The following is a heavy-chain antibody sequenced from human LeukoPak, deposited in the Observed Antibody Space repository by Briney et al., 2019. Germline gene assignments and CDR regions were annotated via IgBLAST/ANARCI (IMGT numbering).Heavy chain of an antibody. J-gene: IGHJ4*02. D-gene: IGHD5-18*01. Sequence: ASVKVSCKASGYTFTSNYIHWVRQAPGQGLEWMGMIYPRDGSTSYAQKFQGRVTITADESTSTAYMELSSLRSEDTAVYYCARGGGYSYGYLYYFDYWGQGTLVTVSS. CDR1: GYTFTSNY. CDR3: ARGGGYSYGYLYYFDY. V-gene: IGHV1-46*01. CDR2: IYPRDGST.